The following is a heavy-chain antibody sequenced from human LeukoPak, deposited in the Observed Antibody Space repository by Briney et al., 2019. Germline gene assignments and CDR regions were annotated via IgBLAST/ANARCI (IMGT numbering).Heavy chain of an antibody. Sequence: GGSLRLSCAASGFTFSSYGMHWVRQAPGKGLEWVAVISYDGSNKYYADSVKGRFTISRDNSKNTLYLQMNSLRAEDTAVYYCATPRGIAVAGIFSDHDYWGQGTLVTVSS. CDR3: ATPRGIAVAGIFSDHDY. V-gene: IGHV3-30*03. D-gene: IGHD6-19*01. CDR2: ISYDGSNK. CDR1: GFTFSSYG. J-gene: IGHJ4*02.